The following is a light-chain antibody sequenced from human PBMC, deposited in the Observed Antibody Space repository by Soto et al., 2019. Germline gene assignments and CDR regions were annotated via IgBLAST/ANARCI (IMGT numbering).Light chain of an antibody. J-gene: IGLJ1*01. CDR2: EVS. CDR3: SSYTSSSTLGV. CDR1: SSDVGGYNY. Sequence: QSALTRPASVSGSPGQSITISCTGTSSDVGGYNYVSWYQQHPGKAPKLMIYEVSNRPSGVSNRFSGSKSGNTASLTISGLQAEDEADYYCSSYTSSSTLGVFGNGTMLTVL. V-gene: IGLV2-14*01.